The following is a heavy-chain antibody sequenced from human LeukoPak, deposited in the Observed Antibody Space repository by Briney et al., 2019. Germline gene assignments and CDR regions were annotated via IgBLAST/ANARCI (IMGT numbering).Heavy chain of an antibody. D-gene: IGHD6-19*01. CDR2: ISYDGSTK. Sequence: GRSLRLSCAASGFTFSSYGMHWVRQAPGKGLEWVALISYDGSTKYYADSAKGRFTISRDNSKNTLDLQMNSLRAEDTAVYYCAKERSSGTPDYWGQGTLVTVSS. CDR1: GFTFSSYG. J-gene: IGHJ4*02. CDR3: AKERSSGTPDY. V-gene: IGHV3-30*18.